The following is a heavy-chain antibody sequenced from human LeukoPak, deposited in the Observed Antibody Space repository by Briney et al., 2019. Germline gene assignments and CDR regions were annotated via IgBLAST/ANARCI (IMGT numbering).Heavy chain of an antibody. J-gene: IGHJ4*02. CDR3: ARWLSDYGVSPQPDY. D-gene: IGHD4-17*01. CDR1: GYTFTSYG. Sequence: GASVKVSCKASGYTFTSYGISWVRQAPRQGLEWMGWISAYNGNTNYAQKLQGRVTMTTDTSTSTAYMELRSLRSDDTAVYYCARWLSDYGVSPQPDYWGQGTLVTVSS. CDR2: ISAYNGNT. V-gene: IGHV1-18*01.